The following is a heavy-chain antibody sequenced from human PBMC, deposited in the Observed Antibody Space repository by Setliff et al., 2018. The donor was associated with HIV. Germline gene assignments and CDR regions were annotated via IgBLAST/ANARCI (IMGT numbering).Heavy chain of an antibody. V-gene: IGHV3-74*01. CDR3: ASGGYSSSSTVLDY. D-gene: IGHD6-6*01. Sequence: GGSLRLSCAGSGFIFSNSILTWVRQGPGKGLVWVSRINSDGSSTSYADSVKGRFTISRDNAKNTLYLQMKSLRAGDTAVYYCASGGYSSSSTVLDYWGQGTLVTVSS. CDR2: INSDGSST. J-gene: IGHJ4*02. CDR1: GFIFSNSI.